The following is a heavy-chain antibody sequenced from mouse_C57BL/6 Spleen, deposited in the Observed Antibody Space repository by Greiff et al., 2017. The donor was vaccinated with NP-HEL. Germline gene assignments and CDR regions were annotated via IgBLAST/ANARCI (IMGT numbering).Heavy chain of an antibody. V-gene: IGHV1-82*01. CDR3: ARWDYGSSYGFAY. CDR2: IYPGDGDT. D-gene: IGHD1-1*01. J-gene: IGHJ3*01. CDR1: GYAFSSSW. Sequence: VQRVESGPELVKPGASVKISCKASGYAFSSSWMNWVKQRPGKGLEWIGRIYPGDGDTNYNGKFKGKATLTADKSSSTAYMQLSSLTSEDSAVYFCARWDYGSSYGFAYWGQGTLVTVSA.